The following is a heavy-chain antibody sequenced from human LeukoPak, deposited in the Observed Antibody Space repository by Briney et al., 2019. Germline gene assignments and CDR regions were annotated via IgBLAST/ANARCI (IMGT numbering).Heavy chain of an antibody. V-gene: IGHV1-18*01. J-gene: IGHJ4*02. CDR3: ARDNSGLEY. Sequence: ASVKVSCKASGYTFINYHISWVRQAPGQGLEWMGWISGNTGNTNYAQKLQGRVTMTTDTSTSTAYMELTSLRSDDTAVYYCARDNSGLEYWGQGTLVTVSS. CDR2: ISGNTGNT. CDR1: GYTFINYH.